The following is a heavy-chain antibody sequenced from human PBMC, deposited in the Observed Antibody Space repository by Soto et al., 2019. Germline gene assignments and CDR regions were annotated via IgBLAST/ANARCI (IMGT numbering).Heavy chain of an antibody. D-gene: IGHD3-22*01. V-gene: IGHV3-30*18. Sequence: QVQLVESGGGVVQPGRSLSLSCTASGFTFSSYGSHWVRQTPGMGLELVAHISYDGNNEHYTDSVKGRFTISRDNSKNTVYLQMNSLRTEDTALYYCAKDTYYHDSSGYYVFDHWGQGSLVTVSS. CDR1: GFTFSSYG. CDR2: ISYDGNNE. CDR3: AKDTYYHDSSGYYVFDH. J-gene: IGHJ4*02.